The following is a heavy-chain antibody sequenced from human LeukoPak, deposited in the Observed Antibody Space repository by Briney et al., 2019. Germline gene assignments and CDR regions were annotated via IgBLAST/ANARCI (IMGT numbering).Heavy chain of an antibody. J-gene: IGHJ4*02. CDR1: GFTFSDYY. CDR2: ISSSGSTI. CDR3: ARGSSSWYSYFDY. V-gene: IGHV3-11*01. Sequence: GGSLRLSCAASGFTFSDYYMSWIRQAPGKGLDWVSYISSSGSTIYYADSVKGRFTISRDNAKNSLYLQMNSLRAEDTAVYYCARGSSSWYSYFDYWGQGTLVTVSS. D-gene: IGHD6-13*01.